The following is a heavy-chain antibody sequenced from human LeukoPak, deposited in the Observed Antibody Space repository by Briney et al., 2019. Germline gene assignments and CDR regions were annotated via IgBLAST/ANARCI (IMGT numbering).Heavy chain of an antibody. V-gene: IGHV3-30*18. CDR3: AKVNRHYYDSSGFDY. J-gene: IGHJ4*02. D-gene: IGHD3-22*01. CDR1: GFTFSSYG. Sequence: PGGSLRLSCAASGFTFSSYGMHWVRQAPGKGLEWVAVISYDGSNKYYADSVKGRFTISRDNSKNTLYLQMNSLRAEDTAVYYCAKVNRHYYDSSGFDYWGQGTLVTVSS. CDR2: ISYDGSNK.